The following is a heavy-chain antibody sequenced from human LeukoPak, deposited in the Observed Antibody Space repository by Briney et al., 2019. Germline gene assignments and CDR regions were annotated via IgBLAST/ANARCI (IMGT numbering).Heavy chain of an antibody. CDR3: ARKHYDISTGYPPRWFDP. D-gene: IGHD3-9*01. CDR2: IYYSGNT. J-gene: IGHJ5*02. CDR1: SGSISSSSYY. Sequence: SETLSLTCTVSSGSISSSSYYWGWIRQPPGKGLEWIGSIYYSGNTYYNPSLKSRVTISVDTSKNQFSLKLSSVTAADTAVYYCARKHYDISTGYPPRWFDPWGQGTLVTVSS. V-gene: IGHV4-39*01.